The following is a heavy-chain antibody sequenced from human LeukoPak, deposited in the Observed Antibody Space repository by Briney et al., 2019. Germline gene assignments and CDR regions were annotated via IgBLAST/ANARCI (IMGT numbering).Heavy chain of an antibody. V-gene: IGHV3-30*03. CDR2: ISYDGSNK. J-gene: IGHJ4*02. D-gene: IGHD5-18*01. Sequence: GRSLRLSCAASGFTFSRYGMHWVRQAPGKGLEWVATISYDGSNKHFADSVKGRFTISTDNSKNTLYLQVNSLRAEDTAVYYCARLTGVVNAFDYWGQGTLVTVSS. CDR1: GFTFSRYG. CDR3: ARLTGVVNAFDY.